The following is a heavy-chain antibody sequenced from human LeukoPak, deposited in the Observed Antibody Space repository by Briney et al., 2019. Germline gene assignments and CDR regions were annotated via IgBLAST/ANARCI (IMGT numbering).Heavy chain of an antibody. D-gene: IGHD3-22*01. Sequence: ASVKVSCKASGYTFTSYYTHWVRQAPGQGLEWMGIINPSGGSTSYAQKFQGRVTMTRDMSTSTVYMELSSLRSEDTAVYYCAREDYYDSSGYYSPWFDPWGQGTLVTVSS. V-gene: IGHV1-46*01. CDR2: INPSGGST. J-gene: IGHJ5*02. CDR3: AREDYYDSSGYYSPWFDP. CDR1: GYTFTSYY.